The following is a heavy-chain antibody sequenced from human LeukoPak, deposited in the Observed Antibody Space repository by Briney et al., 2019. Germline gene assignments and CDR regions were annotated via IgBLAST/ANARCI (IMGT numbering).Heavy chain of an antibody. D-gene: IGHD4-11*01. V-gene: IGHV3-11*01. CDR3: ARIPYSNYVPYYYYYMDV. Sequence: PGGSLRLSCAASGFTFSDYYMSWIRQAPGKGLEWVSYISSSGSTIYYADSVKGRFTISRVNAKNSLYLQMNSLRAEDTAVYYCARIPYSNYVPYYYYYMDVWGKGTTVTVSS. CDR1: GFTFSDYY. CDR2: ISSSGSTI. J-gene: IGHJ6*03.